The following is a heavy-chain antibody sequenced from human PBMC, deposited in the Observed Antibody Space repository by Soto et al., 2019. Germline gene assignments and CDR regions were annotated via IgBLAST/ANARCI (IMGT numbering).Heavy chain of an antibody. CDR3: AKVSEWLVTWDFDY. D-gene: IGHD6-19*01. CDR2: ISYDETAT. J-gene: IGHJ4*02. V-gene: IGHV3-30*18. CDR1: GFTFSGYG. Sequence: QVQLVESGGGVVQPGTSLRLSCAASGFTFSGYGVHWVRQAPGKVLEWVATISYDETATYYSDSVKGRFTISRDNSKNTLFLQINSLRAEDTAMYYCAKVSEWLVTWDFDYWGQGTLVTVSS.